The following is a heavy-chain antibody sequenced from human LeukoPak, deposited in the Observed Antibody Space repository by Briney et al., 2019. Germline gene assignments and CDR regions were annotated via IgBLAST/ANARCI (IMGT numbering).Heavy chain of an antibody. J-gene: IGHJ4*02. CDR3: ARAIYGGGPWGV. Sequence: SETLSLTCTVSGGSISSGSYYWSWIRQPPGKGLEWIGYIYHSGSTYYNPSLKSRVTISVDRSKNQFSLKLSSVTAADTAVYYCARAIYGGGPWGVWGQGTLVTVSS. CDR2: IYHSGST. CDR1: GGSISSGSYY. D-gene: IGHD4-23*01. V-gene: IGHV4-30-2*01.